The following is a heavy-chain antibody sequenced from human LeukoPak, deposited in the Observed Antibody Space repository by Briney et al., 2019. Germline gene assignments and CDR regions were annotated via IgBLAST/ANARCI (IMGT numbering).Heavy chain of an antibody. V-gene: IGHV5-51*01. J-gene: IGHJ4*02. CDR1: GYSFTSYW. CDR2: IYPGDSDT. D-gene: IGHD4-17*01. CDR3: ARGGEYYLYYFDY. Sequence: GESLKISCKGSGYSFTSYWIGWVRQMPGKGLEWMGIIYPGDSDTRYSPSFQGQVTISADKSISTAYLQWNSLKASDTAIYYCARGGEYYLYYFDYWGQGTLVTVSS.